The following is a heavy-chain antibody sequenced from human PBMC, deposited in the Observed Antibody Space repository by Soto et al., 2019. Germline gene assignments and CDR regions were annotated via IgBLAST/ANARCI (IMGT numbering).Heavy chain of an antibody. J-gene: IGHJ4*02. D-gene: IGHD2-15*01. CDR3: ARIYCSDGICYPTAY. CDR1: SDSISSSNW. V-gene: IGHV4-4*02. Sequence: SETMYITSAVSSDSISSSNWWRWVRKTPGKGLEWIGEINHSGSTNYNPSLKSRVTISVDTSKNQFSLKLSSVTAADTAVYYCARIYCSDGICYPTAYWGQGTLVTVSS. CDR2: INHSGST.